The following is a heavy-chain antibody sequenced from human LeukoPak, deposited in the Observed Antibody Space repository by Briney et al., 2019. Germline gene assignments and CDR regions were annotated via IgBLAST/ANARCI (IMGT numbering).Heavy chain of an antibody. CDR2: ITSSSSTA. CDR3: ASSSYGYSSTPWDY. CDR1: GFTFSSYS. J-gene: IGHJ4*02. Sequence: PGGSLRLSCAASGFTFSSYSMNWVRQAPGKGLEWVSKITSSSSTAFYADSVKGRFTISRDNAKNSLYLQMNSLRAEDTAVYYCASSSYGYSSTPWDYWGQGTLVTVSS. V-gene: IGHV3-48*04. D-gene: IGHD6-13*01.